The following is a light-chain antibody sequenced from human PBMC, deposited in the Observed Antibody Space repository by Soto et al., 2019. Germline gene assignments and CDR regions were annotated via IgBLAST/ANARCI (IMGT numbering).Light chain of an antibody. CDR1: SSDVGGYNY. CDR2: DVS. CDR3: SSYTSSSTLAV. J-gene: IGLJ2*01. Sequence: GSVSGSPGQSITISCTGTSSDVGGYNYVSWYQQHPGKAPKLMIYDVSNRPSGVSNRFSGSKSGNTASLTISGLQAEDEADYYCSSYTSSSTLAVFGGGTELTVL. V-gene: IGLV2-14*01.